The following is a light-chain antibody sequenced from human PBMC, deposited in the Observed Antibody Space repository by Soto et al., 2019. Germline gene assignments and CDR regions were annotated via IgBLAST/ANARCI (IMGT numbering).Light chain of an antibody. Sequence: IVLTQSPATLSLSPGERASLSCRASQSINRYLAWYQQKPGQAPRLLIYDASNRATGIPARFSGSGSGTEFTLTISSLQPDDFATYYCQQYSSFSSFGQGTKVDIK. CDR2: DAS. V-gene: IGKV3-11*01. CDR3: QQYSSFSS. J-gene: IGKJ1*01. CDR1: QSINRY.